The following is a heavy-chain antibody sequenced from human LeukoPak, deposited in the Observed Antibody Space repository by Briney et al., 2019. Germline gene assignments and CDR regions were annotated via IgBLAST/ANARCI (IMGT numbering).Heavy chain of an antibody. CDR2: INPNSGGT. D-gene: IGHD3-10*01. J-gene: IGHJ3*02. CDR3: ARDLDRAGAFDI. V-gene: IGHV1-2*02. Sequence: ASVKVSCKASGYTFTGYYMHWVRQAPGQGLEWMGWINPNSGGTNYAQKFQGRVTMTRDTSISTAYMELSRLRSDDTAVYYCARDLDRAGAFDIWGQGTMVAVSS. CDR1: GYTFTGYY.